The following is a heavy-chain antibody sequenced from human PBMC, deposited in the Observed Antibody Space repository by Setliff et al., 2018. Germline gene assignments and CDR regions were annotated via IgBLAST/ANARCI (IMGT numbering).Heavy chain of an antibody. CDR2: INQSGSG. CDR1: GGSFDTYY. J-gene: IGHJ3*02. Sequence: PSETLSLTCNVYGGSFDTYYWSWIRQPPGKGLEWFGEINQSGSGDYNPSFKGRVTISVDTSKKQFSLTLTSVTAADTALYYCRQAVVGRDVFDIWGQGTGGT. V-gene: IGHV4-34*01. CDR3: RQAVVGRDVFDI. D-gene: IGHD1-1*01.